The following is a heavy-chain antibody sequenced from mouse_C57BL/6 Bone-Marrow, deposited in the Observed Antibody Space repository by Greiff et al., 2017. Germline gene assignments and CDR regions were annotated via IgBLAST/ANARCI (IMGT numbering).Heavy chain of an antibody. CDR2: LSYDGSN. Sequence: EVKLQESGPGLVKPSQSLSLTCYVTGYSITSGYYWNWIRQFPGNKLECMSYLSYDGSNNYNPTLKNRITITRDTSKNPFFLKLNSVTTEDTATYYCASITTVLAYSFDYWGQGTTLTVSS. D-gene: IGHD1-1*01. CDR1: GYSITSGYY. V-gene: IGHV3-6*01. CDR3: ASITTVLAYSFDY. J-gene: IGHJ2*01.